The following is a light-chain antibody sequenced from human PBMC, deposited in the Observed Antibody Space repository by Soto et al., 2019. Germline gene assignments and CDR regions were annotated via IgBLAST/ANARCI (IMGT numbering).Light chain of an antibody. CDR1: SGHSSDA. Sequence: QLVLTQPPSASASLGASVKLTCTLSSGHSSDAIAWHQQQPEKGPRYLMKLNSDGSHNKGDGIPDRFSGSSSGAERYLTISSLQSEDEADYYCQTWGTGIRVFGGGTQLTVL. CDR2: LNSDGSH. J-gene: IGLJ3*02. CDR3: QTWGTGIRV. V-gene: IGLV4-69*01.